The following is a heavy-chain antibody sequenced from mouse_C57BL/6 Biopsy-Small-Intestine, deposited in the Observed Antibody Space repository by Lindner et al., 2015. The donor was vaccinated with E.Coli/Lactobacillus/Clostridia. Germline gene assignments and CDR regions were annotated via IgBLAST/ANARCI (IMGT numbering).Heavy chain of an antibody. D-gene: IGHD1-1*01. V-gene: IGHV1-85*01. CDR3: ARDYYGSSFWYFDV. J-gene: IGHJ1*03. Sequence: QLQESGRELVKPGASVKLSCKASGYTFTSYDINWVKQRPGQGLEWIGWIYPRDGSTKYNEKFKGKATLTVDTSSSTAYMELHSLTSEDPAVYFCARDYYGSSFWYFDVWGTGTTVTVSS. CDR1: GYTFTSYD. CDR2: IYPRDGST.